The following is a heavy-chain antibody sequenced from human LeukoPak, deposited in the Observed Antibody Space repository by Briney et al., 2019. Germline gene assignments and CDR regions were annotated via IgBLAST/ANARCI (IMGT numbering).Heavy chain of an antibody. V-gene: IGHV4-39*01. CDR1: GVAIDSRHYH. Sequence: KSSETLSLTCTVSGVAIDSRHYHWGWIREPPGKGLEWIGSLFYSGNPYYNPSLKSRVTMSVGTSDTQFSLRLNYVTAADTAVYYCARLTYYYDSRGYYGPLPFDSWGQGTLVTVSS. CDR2: LFYSGNP. CDR3: ARLTYYYDSRGYYGPLPFDS. J-gene: IGHJ4*02. D-gene: IGHD3-22*01.